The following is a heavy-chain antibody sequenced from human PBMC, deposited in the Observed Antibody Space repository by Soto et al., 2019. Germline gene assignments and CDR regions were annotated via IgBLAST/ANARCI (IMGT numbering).Heavy chain of an antibody. CDR3: ARGPYGDNAFDI. D-gene: IGHD4-17*01. J-gene: IGHJ3*02. CDR2: IAPHRDGT. V-gene: IGHV1-2*02. Sequence: GASVKVYCKASGHSFTDYYMHWIRQAPGQGLEWMGWIAPHRDGTEFAQKFQGRITLTGDTSTSTAYMELKGLTSADTAVYFCARGPYGDNAFDIWGQGTVVTVSS. CDR1: GHSFTDYY.